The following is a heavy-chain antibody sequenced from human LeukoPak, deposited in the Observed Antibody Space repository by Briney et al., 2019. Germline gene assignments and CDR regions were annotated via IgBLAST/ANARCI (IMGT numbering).Heavy chain of an antibody. D-gene: IGHD2-2*02. Sequence: GGSLRLSCAASGFTFSSYGMHWVRQAPGKGLEWVAVISYDGSNKYYADSVKGRFNIPRDNSKNTLYLQMNSLRAEDTAVYYCAKEYLGESKYYYYYGMDVWGQGTTVTVSS. CDR1: GFTFSSYG. V-gene: IGHV3-30*18. CDR2: ISYDGSNK. CDR3: AKEYLGESKYYYYYGMDV. J-gene: IGHJ6*02.